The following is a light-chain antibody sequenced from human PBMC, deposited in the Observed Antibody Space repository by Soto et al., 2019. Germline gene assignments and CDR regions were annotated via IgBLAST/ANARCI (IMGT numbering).Light chain of an antibody. Sequence: QSALTQPASVSGSPGQSITISCTGTSSDVGGYNYVSWYQQHPGKAPKLMIYEVSNRPSGVSNRFSGSKSGNTASLTISGLQAEDEAHYYCSSYTSSTPGVFGTGTKVTVL. CDR1: SSDVGGYNY. CDR2: EVS. CDR3: SSYTSSTPGV. V-gene: IGLV2-14*01. J-gene: IGLJ1*01.